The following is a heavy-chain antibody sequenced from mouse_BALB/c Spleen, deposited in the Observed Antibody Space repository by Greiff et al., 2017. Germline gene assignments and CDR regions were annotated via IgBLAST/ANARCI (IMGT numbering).Heavy chain of an antibody. CDR2: INPSSGYT. Sequence: VQLQQSGAELARPGASVKMSCKASGYTFTSYTMHWVKQKPGQGLEWIGYINPSSGYTNYNQKFKDKATLTADKSSSTAYMQLSSLTSEDSAVYYCARGAYYGNYGAYWGQGTLVTVSA. CDR1: GYTFTSYT. J-gene: IGHJ3*01. D-gene: IGHD2-10*01. CDR3: ARGAYYGNYGAY. V-gene: IGHV1-4*01.